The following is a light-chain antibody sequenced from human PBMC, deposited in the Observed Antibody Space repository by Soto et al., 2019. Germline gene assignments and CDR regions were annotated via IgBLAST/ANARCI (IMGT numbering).Light chain of an antibody. CDR3: SSYTSSSTVV. Sequence: QSALTQPASVSGSPGQSITISCTGTSSDVGGYNYVSWYQQHPGKAPKLMIYEVSNRPSGVSNRFSGSTSGNTASLTISGLQAEDEGDYYCSSYTSSSTVVFGGGTKLTVL. V-gene: IGLV2-14*01. J-gene: IGLJ2*01. CDR2: EVS. CDR1: SSDVGGYNY.